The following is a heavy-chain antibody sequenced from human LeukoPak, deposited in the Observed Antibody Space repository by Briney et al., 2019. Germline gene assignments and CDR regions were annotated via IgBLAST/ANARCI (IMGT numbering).Heavy chain of an antibody. V-gene: IGHV4-61*02. CDR1: GGSISSGSYY. CDR2: IYTSGST. J-gene: IGHJ5*02. D-gene: IGHD6-13*01. Sequence: PSETLSLTCTVSGGSISSGSYYWSWIRQPAGTGLEWIVRIYTSGSTNYNPSLKSRVTISVDTSKNQFSLKLSSVTAADTAVYYCARDGVLYSSGWYTEGYWFDPWGQGTLVTVSS. CDR3: ARDGVLYSSGWYTEGYWFDP.